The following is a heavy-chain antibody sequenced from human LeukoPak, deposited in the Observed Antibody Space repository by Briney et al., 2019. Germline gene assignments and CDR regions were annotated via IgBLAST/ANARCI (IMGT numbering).Heavy chain of an antibody. J-gene: IGHJ4*02. V-gene: IGHV3-23*01. CDR2: ISGSGGSA. Sequence: PGGSLRLSCAASGFTFSSYAMSWVRQAPGKGLEWVSAISGSGGSAYYADSVKGRFTISRDNSKNTLYLQMNSLRAEDTAVYYCAKAGIVVVPAGILDYWGQGTLVTVSS. CDR3: AKAGIVVVPAGILDY. CDR1: GFTFSSYA. D-gene: IGHD2-2*01.